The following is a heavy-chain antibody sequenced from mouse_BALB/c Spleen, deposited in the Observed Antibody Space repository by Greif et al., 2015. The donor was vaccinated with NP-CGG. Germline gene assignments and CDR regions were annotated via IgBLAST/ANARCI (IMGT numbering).Heavy chain of an antibody. CDR3: ARRGDLPYAMDY. CDR1: GYAFSSYW. CDR2: IYPGDGDT. D-gene: IGHD2-1*01. V-gene: IGHV1-80*01. J-gene: IGHJ4*01. Sequence: QVQLQQSGAELVMPGSSVKISCKASGYAFSSYWMNWVKQRPGQGLEWIGQIYPGDGDTNYNGKFKGKATLTADKSSSTAYMQLSSLTSEDSAVYFCARRGDLPYAMDYWGQGTSVTVSS.